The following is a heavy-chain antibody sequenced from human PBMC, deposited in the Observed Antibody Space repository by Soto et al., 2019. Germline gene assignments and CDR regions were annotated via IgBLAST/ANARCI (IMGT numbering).Heavy chain of an antibody. Sequence: QVQLVEAGGGVVQPGRSLRLSCAASGFTFSSYGMHWVRQAPGKGLEWVAVISYDGSNKYYADSVKGRFTISRDNSKNTMYLQMNSLRAEDTAVDYCAKGQYYDFWSGHDAFDIWGQGTMVTVSS. CDR2: ISYDGSNK. J-gene: IGHJ3*02. D-gene: IGHD3-3*01. V-gene: IGHV3-30*18. CDR1: GFTFSSYG. CDR3: AKGQYYDFWSGHDAFDI.